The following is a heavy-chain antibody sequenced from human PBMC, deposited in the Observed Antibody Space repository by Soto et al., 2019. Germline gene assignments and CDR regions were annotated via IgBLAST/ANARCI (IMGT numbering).Heavy chain of an antibody. V-gene: IGHV1-69*01. J-gene: IGHJ4*02. CDR3: ARGGRGYSSALRYYFDY. CDR1: GGSFSSNP. D-gene: IGHD5-18*01. CDR2: IIPIFATV. Sequence: QVQLVQSGSEVKKPGSSVKVSCKASGGSFSSNPISWVRQAPGQGLEWMAGIIPIFATVHYAQKFQGRVTITADESTSTAYMELTSLSSEDTAVYFCARGGRGYSSALRYYFDYWGQGTLVIVSS.